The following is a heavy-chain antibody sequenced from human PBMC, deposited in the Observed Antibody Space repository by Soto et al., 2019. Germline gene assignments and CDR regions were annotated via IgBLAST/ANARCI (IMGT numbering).Heavy chain of an antibody. CDR1: GYPFPNSW. CDR2: IYPFDSYT. Sequence: ESLILYCKCSGYPFPNSWIGWVRQMPWQGLEWMGIIYPFDSYTKYNPSFQGPVTISAEKSIPTTYLQWGSRKAADTAIDYGAGSSFYYGIDGLGNGTVVTVSS. D-gene: IGHD6-6*01. CDR3: AGSSFYYGIDG. J-gene: IGHJ6*04. V-gene: IGHV5-51*01.